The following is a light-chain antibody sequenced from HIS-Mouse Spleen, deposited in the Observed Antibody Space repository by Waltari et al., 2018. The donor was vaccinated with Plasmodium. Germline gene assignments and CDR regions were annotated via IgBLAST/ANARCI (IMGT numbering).Light chain of an antibody. CDR1: QSVSSN. J-gene: IGKJ3*01. V-gene: IGKV3-15*01. CDR2: GAS. CDR3: QQYNNWSFT. Sequence: IVMTQSPATLSVSPGERATLSCRASQSVSSNLAWYQQKTGQAPRLLIYGASTRATGIPARFSGRWSGTEFTLTISSLQSEDFAVYYCQQYNNWSFTFGPGTKVDIK.